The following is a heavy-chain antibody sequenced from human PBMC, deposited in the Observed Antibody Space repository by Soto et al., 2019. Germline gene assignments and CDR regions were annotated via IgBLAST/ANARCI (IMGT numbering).Heavy chain of an antibody. CDR2: ISKSDYT. D-gene: IGHD2-2*01. CDR3: AREDSIIIPAVSDF. CDR1: GFAFNNYG. J-gene: IGHJ4*02. V-gene: IGHV3-21*01. Sequence: GGSLRLSCTVSGFAFNNYGINWVRQAPGKGLEWVSSISKSDYTYYSDSVKGRFAISRDNAKSSVSLQMNTLRVEDTAVYYCAREDSIIIPAVSDFWGQGTLGTVSS.